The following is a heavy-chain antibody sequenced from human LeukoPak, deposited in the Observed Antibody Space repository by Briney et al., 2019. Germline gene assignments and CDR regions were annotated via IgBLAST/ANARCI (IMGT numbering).Heavy chain of an antibody. CDR2: IIPIFGTA. D-gene: IGHD5/OR15-5a*01. V-gene: IGHV1-69*13. CDR3: ASCLTGGSLTHYYYYYGMDV. J-gene: IGHJ6*02. CDR1: GGTFSSYA. Sequence: ASVKVSCKASGGTFSSYAISWVRQAPGQGLEWMGGIIPIFGTANYAQKFQGRVTITADESTSTAYMELSSLRSEDTAVYYCASCLTGGSLTHYYYYYGMDVWGQGTTVTVSS.